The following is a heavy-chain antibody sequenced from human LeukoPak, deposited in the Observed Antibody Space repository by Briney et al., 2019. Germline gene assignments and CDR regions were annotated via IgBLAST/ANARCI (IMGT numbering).Heavy chain of an antibody. D-gene: IGHD1-26*01. CDR1: GGSISSSSYY. Sequence: SETLSLTCTVSGGSISSSSYYWGWIRQPPGKGLEWIGSIYYSGSTYYNPSLKSRVTISVDTSKNQFSLKLSSVTAADTAVYYCARSSWSLFDYWGQGTLVTVSS. CDR2: IYYSGST. CDR3: ARSSWSLFDY. V-gene: IGHV4-39*01. J-gene: IGHJ4*02.